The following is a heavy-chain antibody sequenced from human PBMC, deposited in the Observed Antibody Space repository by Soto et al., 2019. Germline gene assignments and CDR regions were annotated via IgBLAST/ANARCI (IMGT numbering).Heavy chain of an antibody. CDR3: AREYTYGSNFFDC. CDR2: INHSGST. CDR1: GGSFSGYY. J-gene: IGHJ4*02. D-gene: IGHD5-18*01. V-gene: IGHV4-34*01. Sequence: SETLSLTCAVYGGSFSGYYWSWIRQPPGKGLEWIGEINHSGSTNYNPSLKSRVTISIDTSKNQFSLKLSSVTAADTAVYYCAREYTYGSNFFDCWGQGALVTVSS.